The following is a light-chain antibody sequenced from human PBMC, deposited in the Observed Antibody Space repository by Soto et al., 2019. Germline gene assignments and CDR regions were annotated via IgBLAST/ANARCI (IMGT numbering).Light chain of an antibody. J-gene: IGKJ4*01. CDR2: DAS. V-gene: IGKV3-11*01. CDR3: QQRSNWPLT. CDR1: QSVSSY. Sequence: EIVLTQSPATLSLSPGERATLSCRASQSVSSYLAWYQQKPGQAPRLLIYDASNRATGIPARFSGSGYGTDFNLTISSLEPEDFAVYYCQQRSNWPLTFGGGTKVEIK.